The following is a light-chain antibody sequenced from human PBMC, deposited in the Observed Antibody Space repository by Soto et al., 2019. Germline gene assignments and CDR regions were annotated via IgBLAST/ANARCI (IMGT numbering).Light chain of an antibody. CDR1: QSLLHSNGNNY. V-gene: IGKV2-28*01. CDR2: LGS. CDR3: MQGQKAPVT. J-gene: IGKJ5*01. Sequence: DIVMTQSPLSLPVTPGEPASISCRSSQSLLHSNGNNYLDWYLQKPGQSPQLLMYLGSNRASGVPDRLSGSGSGTDCTLKISRVEAEDDWDYDCMQGQKAPVTLGPETRLEIK.